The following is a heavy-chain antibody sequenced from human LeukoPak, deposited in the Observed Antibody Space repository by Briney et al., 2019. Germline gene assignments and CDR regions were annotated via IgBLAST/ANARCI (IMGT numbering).Heavy chain of an antibody. CDR2: ISSSSTYT. D-gene: IGHD3-22*01. J-gene: IGHJ4*02. CDR1: GFSFTKFY. Sequence: GGSLRLSCAPSGFSFTKFYMSWIPHAPGRGLEWVSYISSSSTYTNSADSVRGRFTISRDNAKNSLYLQMNSLRVEDTAVYYCARESDSSGYYDYWGQGTLVTVSS. V-gene: IGHV3-11*06. CDR3: ARESDSSGYYDY.